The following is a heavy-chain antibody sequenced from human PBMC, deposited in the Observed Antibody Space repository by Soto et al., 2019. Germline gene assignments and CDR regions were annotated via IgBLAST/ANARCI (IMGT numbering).Heavy chain of an antibody. V-gene: IGHV1-46*01. D-gene: IGHD5-12*01. CDR3: ARDIVANTRQFSPSLDY. J-gene: IGHJ4*02. Sequence: GASVKVSCKASGYTFTSYYMHWVRQAPGQGLEWMGIINPSGGSTSYSQKFQGRVTMTRDTSTSTAYMELSSLRSEDTAVYYCARDIVANTRQFSPSLDYWGQGTLVTVSS. CDR2: INPSGGST. CDR1: GYTFTSYY.